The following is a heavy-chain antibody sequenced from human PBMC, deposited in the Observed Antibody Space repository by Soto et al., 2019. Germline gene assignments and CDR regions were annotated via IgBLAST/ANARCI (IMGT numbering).Heavy chain of an antibody. CDR2: IYSGGST. D-gene: IGHD2-8*02. CDR3: ARDLETGGGNWFDP. V-gene: IGHV3-66*01. J-gene: IGHJ5*02. Sequence: EVQLVESGGGLVQPGGSLRLSCAASGFTVSSNYMSWVRQAPGKGLEWVSVIYSGGSTYYADSVKGRFTISRDNSKNTLYLQMNSLRAEDTAVYYCARDLETGGGNWFDPWGQGTLLTVSS. CDR1: GFTVSSNY.